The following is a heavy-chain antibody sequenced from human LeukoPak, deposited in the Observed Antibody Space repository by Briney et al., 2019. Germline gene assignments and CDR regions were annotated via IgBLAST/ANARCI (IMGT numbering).Heavy chain of an antibody. J-gene: IGHJ4*02. CDR3: ARGEGTLRLIE. V-gene: IGHV3-11*04. CDR1: GFTFSDYY. Sequence: GGSLRLSCAASGFTFSDYYMSWIRQAPGKGLEWVSYISSRGDTIYYADSVKGRFIISRDNAKNSLYLQMNSLRAEDTAVYYCARGEGTLRLIEWGQGTLVTVSS. CDR2: ISSRGDTI. D-gene: IGHD3-22*01.